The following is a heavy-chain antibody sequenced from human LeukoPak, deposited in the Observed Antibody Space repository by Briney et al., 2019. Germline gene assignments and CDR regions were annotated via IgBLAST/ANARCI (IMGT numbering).Heavy chain of an antibody. CDR1: GYTFTSYG. J-gene: IGHJ2*01. CDR2: ISAYNGNT. CDR3: ARLTGDSSGYYFWWYFDL. V-gene: IGHV1-18*01. D-gene: IGHD3-22*01. Sequence: GASVNVSCKASGYTFTSYGISWVRQAPGQGLEWMGWISAYNGNTNYAQKLQGRVTMTTDTSTSTAYRELRSLRSDDTAVYYCARLTGDSSGYYFWWYFDLWGRGTLVTVSS.